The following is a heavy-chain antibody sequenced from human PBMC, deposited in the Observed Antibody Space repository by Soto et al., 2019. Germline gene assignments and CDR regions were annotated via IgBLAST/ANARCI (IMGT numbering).Heavy chain of an antibody. V-gene: IGHV3-30*18. Sequence: PGGSLRLSCASSGFTFSSYGMHLVRQAPGKGLEWVAVISYDGSNKYYADSVKGRFTISRDNSKNTLYLQMNSLRAEDTAVYYCAKRVTLWFGASRGFDPWGQGTLVTVSS. CDR1: GFTFSSYG. D-gene: IGHD3-10*01. CDR2: ISYDGSNK. CDR3: AKRVTLWFGASRGFDP. J-gene: IGHJ5*02.